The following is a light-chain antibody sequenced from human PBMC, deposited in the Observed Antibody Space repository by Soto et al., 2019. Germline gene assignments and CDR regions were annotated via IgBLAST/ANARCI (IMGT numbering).Light chain of an antibody. CDR2: AAS. CDR3: QQTRSGIT. J-gene: IGKJ5*01. Sequence: DIQMTQSPSSLSASVGDRVTITCRASQSISTYLHWYQQKPGMAPKLLIYAASKLQSGVPSRFRGSGSGTDFTLTIDTLQPDDFASYYCQQTRSGITFGQGTRLEIK. CDR1: QSISTY. V-gene: IGKV1-39*01.